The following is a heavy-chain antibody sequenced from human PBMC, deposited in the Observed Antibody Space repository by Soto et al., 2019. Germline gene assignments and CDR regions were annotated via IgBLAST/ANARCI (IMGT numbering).Heavy chain of an antibody. V-gene: IGHV1-24*01. CDR3: ATASSVATIRFDYYYYMDV. CDR1: GYTLTELS. J-gene: IGHJ6*03. Sequence: ALVKVSCKVSGYTLTELSMHWVRQAPGKGLEWMGGFDPEDGETIYAQKFQGRVTMTEDTSTDTAYMELSSLRSEDTAVYYCATASSVATIRFDYYYYMDVWGKGTTVTVSS. CDR2: FDPEDGET. D-gene: IGHD5-12*01.